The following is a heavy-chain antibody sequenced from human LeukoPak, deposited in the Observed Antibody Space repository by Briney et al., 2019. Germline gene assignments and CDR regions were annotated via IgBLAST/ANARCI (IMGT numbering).Heavy chain of an antibody. V-gene: IGHV3-30*18. CDR3: AKSASSYCSGISCLKYYFDY. D-gene: IGHD2-2*01. Sequence: PGGSLRLSCAASRFTFSSFGMHWVRQAPGKGLEWVAVISYDGSNEYYAHSVKGRFTISRDNSKNTLYLQMNSLRAADTAVYYCAKSASSYCSGISCLKYYFDYWGQGTLVTVSS. J-gene: IGHJ4*02. CDR2: ISYDGSNE. CDR1: RFTFSSFG.